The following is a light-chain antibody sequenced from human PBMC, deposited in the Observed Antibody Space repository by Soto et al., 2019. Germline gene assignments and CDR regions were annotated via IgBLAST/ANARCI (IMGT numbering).Light chain of an antibody. Sequence: DIVLTQSPGTLSLSPGERATLYCRASQSVSSNHLAWYQQKPGQAPRLLIYGGSSRATGIPVRFSGSGSETDFTLTITRLGPEDFAMYYCHQYSSSRTFGQGTKVEIK. CDR1: QSVSSNH. CDR2: GGS. V-gene: IGKV3-20*01. J-gene: IGKJ1*01. CDR3: HQYSSSRT.